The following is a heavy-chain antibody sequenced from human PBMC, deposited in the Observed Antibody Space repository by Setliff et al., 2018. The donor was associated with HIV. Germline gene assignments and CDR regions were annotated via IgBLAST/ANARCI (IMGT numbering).Heavy chain of an antibody. CDR2: INHSGST. D-gene: IGHD4-17*01. CDR3: ARYDYGDFDY. V-gene: IGHV4-34*01. CDR1: GGSFTDIGGSFTDYY. J-gene: IGHJ4*02. Sequence: PSETLSLTCAVFGGSFTDIGGSFTDYYWIWIRQPPGKGPEWIGEINHSGSTDYNPSLKSRVTISVDTSKNQFSLNLSSVTAADTAVYYCARYDYGDFDYWGQGTPVTVSS.